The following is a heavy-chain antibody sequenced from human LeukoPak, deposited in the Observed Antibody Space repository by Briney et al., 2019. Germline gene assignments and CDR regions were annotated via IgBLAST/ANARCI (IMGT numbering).Heavy chain of an antibody. D-gene: IGHD1-7*01. CDR3: ARYNWNSAPFDY. Sequence: GSLRLSCAASGFTFSSYWMHWVRQAPGKGLVWVSRINSDGSSTSYADSVKGRFTISRDSAKNTLYLEMNSLRAEDTAVYYCARYNWNSAPFDYWGQGTLVTVSS. CDR1: GFTFSSYW. J-gene: IGHJ4*02. V-gene: IGHV3-74*01. CDR2: INSDGSST.